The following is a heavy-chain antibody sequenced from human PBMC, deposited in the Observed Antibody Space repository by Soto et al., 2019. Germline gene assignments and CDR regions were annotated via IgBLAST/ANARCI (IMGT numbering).Heavy chain of an antibody. J-gene: IGHJ4*02. CDR2: ITWDGGST. CDR3: ARSGYSSPYYFDY. CDR1: GFSFDDYT. V-gene: IGHV3-43*01. D-gene: IGHD6-13*01. Sequence: PGGSLRLSCAASGFSFDDYTMHWARQGPGKGLEWVSLITWDGGSTYYANSVKGRFTISRDNSKNTLYLQMGSLRAEDMAVYYCARSGYSSPYYFDYWGQGTLVTVSS.